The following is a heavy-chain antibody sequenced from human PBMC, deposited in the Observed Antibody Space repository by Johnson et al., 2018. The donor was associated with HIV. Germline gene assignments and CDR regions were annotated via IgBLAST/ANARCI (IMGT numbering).Heavy chain of an antibody. J-gene: IGHJ3*02. V-gene: IGHV3-30*04. D-gene: IGHD3-10*01. CDR2: IWYDGSNQ. Sequence: QVQLVESGGGVVQPGRSLTLSCAASGFTCSCYAMHRVRPAPGKRLEWVAVIWYDGSNQYYADSVKGRFIISRDNSKNTLYLQMNSLRAEDTAVYYCAREGQEFNDAFDIWGQGTMVTVSS. CDR3: AREGQEFNDAFDI. CDR1: GFTCSCYA.